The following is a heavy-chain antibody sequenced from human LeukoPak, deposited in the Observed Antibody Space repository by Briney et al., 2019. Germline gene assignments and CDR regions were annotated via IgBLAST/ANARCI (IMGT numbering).Heavy chain of an antibody. J-gene: IGHJ5*02. CDR3: ARDRAALQDWVEFDP. CDR1: GIRVGDYY. V-gene: IGHV3-66*03. D-gene: IGHD3/OR15-3a*01. Sequence: GGSLRLSCAVSGIRVGDYYMSWVRQAPGKGLEWVGLIRDSGEAFYADFVRGRFAISRDESENTLYLQMNSPRVEDTAVYFCARDRAALQDWVEFDPWGQGTPVIVSS. CDR2: IRDSGEA.